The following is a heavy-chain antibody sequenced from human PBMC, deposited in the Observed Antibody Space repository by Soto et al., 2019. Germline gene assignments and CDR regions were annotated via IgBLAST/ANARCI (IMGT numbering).Heavy chain of an antibody. Sequence: GGSLRLSCVVSGFTFSSYSMIWVRQTPGKRLEWVSSISGASDYIYYADSVRGRFTISRDNAKNSLYLQMDGLRAEDTGVYYCARKTPNIYYFDYWGQGTLVTVSS. J-gene: IGHJ4*02. CDR1: GFTFSSYS. D-gene: IGHD2-8*01. CDR2: ISGASDYI. CDR3: ARKTPNIYYFDY. V-gene: IGHV3-21*01.